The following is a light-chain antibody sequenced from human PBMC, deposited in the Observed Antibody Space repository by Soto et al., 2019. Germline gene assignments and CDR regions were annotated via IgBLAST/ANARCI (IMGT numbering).Light chain of an antibody. CDR1: SSDVGAYIY. J-gene: IGLJ1*01. CDR2: EVT. CDR3: CSYTSSRAYG. Sequence: QSVLTQPASVSGSPGQSITISCTGTSSDVGAYIYVSWYQHHPGKAPKVMIYEVTNRPSGVSDRFSGSKSGNTASLTNSGLQAEDEADYYCCSYTSSRAYGFGTGTKSPS. V-gene: IGLV2-14*01.